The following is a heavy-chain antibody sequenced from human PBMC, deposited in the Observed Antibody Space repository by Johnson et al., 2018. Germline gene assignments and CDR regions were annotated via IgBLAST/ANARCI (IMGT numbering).Heavy chain of an antibody. J-gene: IGHJ4*02. Sequence: QVQLVQSGAEVKKPGSSVKVSCRASGGTFGNYSIIWLRQAPGQGLEWMGRIIPVNGIANYAHRFRGRLTITADRSTGTAYMELSSLRSEDTAVYYCARGPRYWSGGSCLRFDYWGQGTLVTVSS. D-gene: IGHD2-15*01. V-gene: IGHV1-69*04. CDR2: IIPVNGIA. CDR1: GGTFGNYS. CDR3: ARGPRYWSGGSCLRFDY.